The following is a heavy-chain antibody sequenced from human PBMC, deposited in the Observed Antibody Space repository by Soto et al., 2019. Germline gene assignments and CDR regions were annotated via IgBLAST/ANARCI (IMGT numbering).Heavy chain of an antibody. V-gene: IGHV4-30-4*01. CDR3: ASYFWSGYNYYYYGMDV. CDR2: IYYSGST. Sequence: SETLSLTCTVSGGSISSGDYYWSWIRQPPGEGLEWIGYIYYSGSTYYNPSLKSRVTISVDTSKNQFSLKLSSVTAADTAVYYCASYFWSGYNYYYYGMDVWGQGTTVTVSS. CDR1: GGSISSGDYY. D-gene: IGHD3-3*01. J-gene: IGHJ6*02.